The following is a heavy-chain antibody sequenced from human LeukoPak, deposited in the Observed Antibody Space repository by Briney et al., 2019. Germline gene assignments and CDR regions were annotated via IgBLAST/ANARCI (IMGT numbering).Heavy chain of an antibody. J-gene: IGHJ4*02. D-gene: IGHD3-22*01. CDR2: ISYDGSNK. Sequence: LSLTCTVSGGSISSYYWSWIRQPPGKGLEWVAVISYDGSNKYYADSVKGRFTISRDNSKNTLYLQMNSLRAEDTAVYYCTKDPSYYYDSSGYWAHWGQGTLVTVSS. CDR1: GGSISSYY. CDR3: TKDPSYYYDSSGYWAH. V-gene: IGHV3-30*18.